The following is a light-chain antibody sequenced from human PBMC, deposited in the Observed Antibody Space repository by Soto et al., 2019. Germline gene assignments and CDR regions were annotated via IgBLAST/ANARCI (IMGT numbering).Light chain of an antibody. CDR1: SSDVGAYNY. CDR2: DVS. CDR3: SSYASRSTVV. Sequence: QSALTQPASVSGSPGQSITISCTGTSSDVGAYNYVSWHQQHPVKAPKLMIFDVSSRPSGISNRFSGSKSGNTASLTISGVQAEDEADYYCSSYASRSTVVFGGGTKVTVL. J-gene: IGLJ2*01. V-gene: IGLV2-14*01.